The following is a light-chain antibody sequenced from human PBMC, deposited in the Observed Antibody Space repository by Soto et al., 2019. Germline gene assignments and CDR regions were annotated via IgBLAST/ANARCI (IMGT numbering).Light chain of an antibody. CDR2: AAS. CDR1: QSISSY. V-gene: IGKV1-39*01. J-gene: IGKJ1*01. Sequence: DIQMTQSPSSLSASVGDRVTITCRASQSISSYLNWYQQKPGKAPKLLIYAASSLQSGVPSSFSGSGSGTEFTLTISSLQTEDFATYYCQQSGDTPPWTFGHGTKVDIK. CDR3: QQSGDTPPWT.